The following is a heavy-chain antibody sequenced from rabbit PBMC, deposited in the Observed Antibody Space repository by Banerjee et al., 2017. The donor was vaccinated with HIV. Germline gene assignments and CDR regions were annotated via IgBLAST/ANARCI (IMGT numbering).Heavy chain of an antibody. D-gene: IGHD4-1*01. Sequence: QEQLVESGGGLVQPEGSLTLTCKASGFDLSTYYMSWVRQAPGKGLEWIGYIDPVFGSTDYASWVNGRFTISSHNAQNMLYLQMNSLTAADTASYFCARDLAGVIGWNFDLWGQGTLVTVS. CDR2: IDPVFGST. J-gene: IGHJ4*01. CDR1: GFDLSTYY. CDR3: ARDLAGVIGWNFDL. V-gene: IGHV1S47*01.